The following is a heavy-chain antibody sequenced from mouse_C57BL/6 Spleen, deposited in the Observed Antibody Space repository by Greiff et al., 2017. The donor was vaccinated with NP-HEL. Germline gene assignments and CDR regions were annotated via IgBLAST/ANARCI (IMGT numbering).Heavy chain of an antibody. CDR2: FYPGSGSI. CDR3: ARHEGGVTRYYAMDY. Sequence: QVQLKESGAELVKPGASVKLSCKASGYTFTEYPIHWVKQRSGQGLEWIGWFYPGSGSIKYNEKFKDKATLTADKSSSSVYIELSRLTSEDSAVYFCARHEGGVTRYYAMDYWGQGTSVTVSS. CDR1: GYTFTEYP. J-gene: IGHJ4*01. V-gene: IGHV1-62-2*01. D-gene: IGHD2-5*01.